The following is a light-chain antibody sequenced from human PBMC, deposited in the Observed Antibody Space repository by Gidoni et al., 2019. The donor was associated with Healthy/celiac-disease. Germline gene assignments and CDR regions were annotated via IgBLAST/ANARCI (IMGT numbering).Light chain of an antibody. V-gene: IGKV3-11*01. J-gene: IGKJ2*01. Sequence: EIVLTQSPATLSLSPGERAALSCRASQSVSSYLAWYQQKPGQAPRLLIYDASNRATGTPARFSGSGYGTDFTLTISSLEPEDFAVYYCQQRSNWPLYTFGQGTKLEIK. CDR1: QSVSSY. CDR3: QQRSNWPLYT. CDR2: DAS.